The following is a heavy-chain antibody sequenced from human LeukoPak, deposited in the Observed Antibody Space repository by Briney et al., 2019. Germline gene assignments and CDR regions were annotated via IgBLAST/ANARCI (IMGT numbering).Heavy chain of an antibody. CDR1: GFTVSSNY. CDR3: ARGPVFDSSSWDYFDY. D-gene: IGHD6-13*01. V-gene: IGHV3-53*01. J-gene: IGHJ4*02. CDR2: IYSGGST. Sequence: SGGSLRLSCAASGFTVSSNYMSWVRQAPGKGLEWVSVIYSGGSTYYADSVKGRFTISRDNSKNTLYLQMNSLRAGDTAVYYCARGPVFDSSSWDYFDYWGQGTLVTVSS.